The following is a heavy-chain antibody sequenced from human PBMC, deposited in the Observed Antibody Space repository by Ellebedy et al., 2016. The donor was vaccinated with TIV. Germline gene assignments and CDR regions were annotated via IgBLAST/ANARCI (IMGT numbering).Heavy chain of an antibody. Sequence: SETLSLXXAVYGGTFSDYYWSWISQPPGKGLEWIGEINHSGSSNYNPSLKSRVTISVDTSKNQFSLKLRSVTAADTAVYYCAGGDYHGSVSYLRYWGQGTPVTVSS. CDR1: GGTFSDYY. V-gene: IGHV4-34*08. CDR3: AGGDYHGSVSYLRY. D-gene: IGHD3-10*01. CDR2: INHSGSS. J-gene: IGHJ4*02.